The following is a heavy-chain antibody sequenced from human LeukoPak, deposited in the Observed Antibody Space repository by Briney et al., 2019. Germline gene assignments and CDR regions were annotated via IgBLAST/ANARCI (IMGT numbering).Heavy chain of an antibody. D-gene: IGHD3-16*01. CDR2: IFYSGST. CDR1: GDSVTSGYFY. J-gene: IGHJ4*02. Sequence: SETLSLTCTVSGDSVTSGYFYWSWIRQPPGKGLEWIGYIFYSGSTNYNPSLKSRVTMSVDTSKDQFSLKLNSVTAADTAVYYCARDRFALTFDYWGQGILVTVSS. CDR3: ARDRFALTFDY. V-gene: IGHV4-61*01.